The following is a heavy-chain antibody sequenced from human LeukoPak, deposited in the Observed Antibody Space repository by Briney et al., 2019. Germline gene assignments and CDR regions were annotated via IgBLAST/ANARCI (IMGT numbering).Heavy chain of an antibody. CDR3: AELGITMIGGV. D-gene: IGHD3-10*02. Sequence: GGSLRLSCAASGFTFSSYSMNWVRQAPGKGLVWVSSIGSSSSYIYYADSVKGRFTISRDNAKNSLYLQMNSLRAEDTAVYYCAELGITMIGGVWGKGTTVTISS. J-gene: IGHJ6*04. CDR2: IGSSSSYI. CDR1: GFTFSSYS. V-gene: IGHV3-21*01.